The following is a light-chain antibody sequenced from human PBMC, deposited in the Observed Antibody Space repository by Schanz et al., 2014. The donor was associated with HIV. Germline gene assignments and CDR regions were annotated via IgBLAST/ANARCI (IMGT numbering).Light chain of an antibody. Sequence: QSALTQPPSASGSPGQSVTISCTGTSSDVGGYNYVSWYQQHPGKAPKLIIYEVNKRPSGVPDRFYGAKSGNTASLTVSGLQPEDEADYYCNSYSHSNTYVFGSGTKLTVL. J-gene: IGLJ1*01. CDR2: EVN. CDR1: SSDVGGYNY. V-gene: IGLV2-8*01. CDR3: NSYSHSNTYV.